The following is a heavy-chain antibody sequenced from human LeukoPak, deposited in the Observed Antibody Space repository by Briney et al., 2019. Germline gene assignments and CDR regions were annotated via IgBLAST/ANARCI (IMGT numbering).Heavy chain of an antibody. CDR1: GDSVSSSSTG. D-gene: IGHD4-23*01. J-gene: IGHJ4*02. V-gene: IGHV6-1*01. Sequence: SQTLSLTCAISGDSVSSSSTGWNWIRQSPSRGLEWLGRTYYRSKWYYDYAASVKSRMSVNPDTSEIQFSLHLNSVTPEDTAVYFCARGVNYLDYWGLGTLVTVSS. CDR2: TYYRSKWYY. CDR3: ARGVNYLDY.